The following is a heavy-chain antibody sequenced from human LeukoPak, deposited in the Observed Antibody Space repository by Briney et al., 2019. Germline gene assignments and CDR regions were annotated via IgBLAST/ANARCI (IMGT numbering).Heavy chain of an antibody. V-gene: IGHV1-18*01. CDR2: ISAYNGNK. CDR1: VYTFTNYG. J-gene: IGHJ3*02. Sequence: ATVKVSSKASVYTFTNYGISSGRQAPGQGLDWMGWISAYNGNKVYAQELQGRVTMPTDTSTSTAYMELRSLRSDDTAVYYCARDRWSSSSSEGALDIWGQGTMVTVSS. D-gene: IGHD6-6*01. CDR3: ARDRWSSSSSEGALDI.